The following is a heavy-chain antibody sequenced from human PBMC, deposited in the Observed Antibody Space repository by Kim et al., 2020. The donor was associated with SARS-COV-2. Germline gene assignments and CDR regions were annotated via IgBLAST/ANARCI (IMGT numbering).Heavy chain of an antibody. D-gene: IGHD6-25*01. CDR2: N. J-gene: IGHJ5*02. V-gene: IGHV6-1*01. CDR3: ARGESAKGFDP. Sequence: NDYAVSVKSRITINPDTSKNQFSLQLNYVTPEDTAVYYCARGESAKGFDPWGQGTLVTVSS.